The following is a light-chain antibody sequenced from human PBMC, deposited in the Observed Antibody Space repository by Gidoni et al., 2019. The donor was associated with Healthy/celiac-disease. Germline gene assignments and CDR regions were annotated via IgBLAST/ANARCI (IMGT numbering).Light chain of an antibody. J-gene: IGKJ4*01. V-gene: IGKV6-21*01. CDR2: SAS. CDR1: QSIGSS. CDR3: HQSNSLPLT. Sequence: EIVLTQSPDFQSVTPTEKVTITCRASQSIGSSLNWYQQKPDQSPKLLIKSASQSFSGVPARFSGSGSGTDFTLTINSLEAEDAATYYCHQSNSLPLTFXGXTKVEIK.